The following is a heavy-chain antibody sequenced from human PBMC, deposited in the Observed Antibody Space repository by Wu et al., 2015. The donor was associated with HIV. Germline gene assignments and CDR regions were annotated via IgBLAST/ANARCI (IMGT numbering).Heavy chain of an antibody. V-gene: IGHV1-18*01. CDR1: GYTFTNYG. J-gene: IGHJ5*02. CDR2: ISAYNGNT. Sequence: QVQLVQSGAEVKKPGASVKVSCKASGYTFTNYGISWVRQAPGQGLEWMGWISAYNGNTNYEQKVQGRVTMTTDTSTNTAYMELKSLRSDDTAVYYCARDRSTYYYDSTADKGWFDPVGPREPWSTVPS. D-gene: IGHD3-22*01. CDR3: ARDRSTYYYDSTADKGWFDP.